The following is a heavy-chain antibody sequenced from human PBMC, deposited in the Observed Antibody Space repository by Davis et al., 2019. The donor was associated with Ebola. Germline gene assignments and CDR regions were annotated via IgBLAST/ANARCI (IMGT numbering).Heavy chain of an antibody. J-gene: IGHJ6*02. CDR2: ISSSGSAI. Sequence: PGGSLRLSCAASGFTFSSYEMNWVRQAPGKGLEWVSYISSSGSAIYYADAVKGRFTISRDNAKNSLYLQMNSLRVEDTAVYYCARQGTGTDMDVWGQGTTVTVSS. V-gene: IGHV3-48*03. CDR1: GFTFSSYE. CDR3: ARQGTGTDMDV. D-gene: IGHD1-1*01.